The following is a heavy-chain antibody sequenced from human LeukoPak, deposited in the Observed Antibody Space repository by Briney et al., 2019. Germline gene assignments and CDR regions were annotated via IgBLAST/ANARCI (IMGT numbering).Heavy chain of an antibody. Sequence: ASVKVSCKASGGTFSSYAISWVRQAPGQGLEWMGGIIPIFGTANYAQKFQGRVTMTTDTSTSTAYMELRSLRSDDTAVYYCARVGVDTAMGFDYWGQGTLVTVSS. CDR3: ARVGVDTAMGFDY. J-gene: IGHJ4*02. CDR1: GGTFSSYA. CDR2: IIPIFGTA. D-gene: IGHD5-18*01. V-gene: IGHV1-69*05.